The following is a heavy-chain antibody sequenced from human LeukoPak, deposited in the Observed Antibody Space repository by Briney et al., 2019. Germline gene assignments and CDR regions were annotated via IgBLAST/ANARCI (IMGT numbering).Heavy chain of an antibody. CDR3: ARWRWQQSEFDY. Sequence: GGSLRLSCAASGFTFSSXXXNWVRQAPGEGXEXVAHIKQDGGEENYVGSVKGRFTVSRDNAKNSVLLQMNSLRAEDTAVYYCARWRWQQSEFDYCGQGTLVTVSS. CDR2: IKQDGGEE. V-gene: IGHV3-7*01. D-gene: IGHD5-24*01. CDR1: GFTFSSXX. J-gene: IGHJ4*02.